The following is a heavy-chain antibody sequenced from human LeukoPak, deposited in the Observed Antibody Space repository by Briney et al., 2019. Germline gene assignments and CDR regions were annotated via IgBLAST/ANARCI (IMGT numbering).Heavy chain of an antibody. CDR3: ARDIGYYDSSGYLPYYFDY. D-gene: IGHD3-22*01. CDR1: GFTFSSYS. CDR2: ISSSSSTI. Sequence: GGSLRLSCAASGFTFSSYSMNWVRQAPGKGLEWVSYISSSSSTIYYADSVKGRFTISRDNAKNSLYLQMNSLRAEDTAVYYCARDIGYYDSSGYLPYYFDYWGQGTLVTVSS. J-gene: IGHJ4*02. V-gene: IGHV3-48*04.